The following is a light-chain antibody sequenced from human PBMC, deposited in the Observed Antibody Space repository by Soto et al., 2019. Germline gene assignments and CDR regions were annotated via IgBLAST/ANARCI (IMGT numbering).Light chain of an antibody. CDR3: QQFGSSPPYT. CDR2: GAF. CDR1: QSVNSNN. J-gene: IGKJ2*01. Sequence: EIVLTQSPGTLSLSPGEGATLSCRASQSVNSNNLAWYQQKPGRAPRLLIYGAFNRASDIPLRFSGSGSGTDFTLTISRLEPEDFAVYYCQQFGSSPPYTFGQGTRLEIK. V-gene: IGKV3-20*01.